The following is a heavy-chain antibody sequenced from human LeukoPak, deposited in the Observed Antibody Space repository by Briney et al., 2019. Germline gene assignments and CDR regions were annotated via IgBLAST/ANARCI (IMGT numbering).Heavy chain of an antibody. J-gene: IGHJ4*02. V-gene: IGHV3-33*01. CDR2: IXXXXXXQ. CDR1: GFTFSTCG. D-gene: IGHD3-22*01. CDR3: ASLIGHTDYYDSSGYSXPFDS. Sequence: GGSLRLSCAASGFTFSTCGMHWVRQAPGKGLEWVAVIXXXXXXQYYADSVKGRFTISRDNSKNTLYLQMNSLRAEDTAVYYFASLIGHTDYYDSSGYSXPFDSWGQGTLVTVSS.